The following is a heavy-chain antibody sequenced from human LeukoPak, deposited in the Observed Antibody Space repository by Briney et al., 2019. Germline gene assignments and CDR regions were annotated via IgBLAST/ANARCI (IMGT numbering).Heavy chain of an antibody. CDR2: IYHSGST. CDR1: GYSISSGYY. CDR3: VGRGCGGGCCRNWFDP. D-gene: IGHD2-21*01. V-gene: IGHV4-38-2*02. J-gene: IGHJ5*02. Sequence: PSETLSLTCTVSGYSISSGYYCGWIRQPPGKGLEWIGRIYHSGSTYYNPSLKSRVTISVDTSKNQFSLKLSSVTAADTAVYYCVGRGCGGGCCRNWFDPWGQVTLVTVSS.